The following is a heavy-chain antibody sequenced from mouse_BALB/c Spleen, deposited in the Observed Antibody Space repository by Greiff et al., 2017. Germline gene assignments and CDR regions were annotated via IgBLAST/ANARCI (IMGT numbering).Heavy chain of an antibody. V-gene: IGHV3-8*02. CDR1: GDSFTSGY. J-gene: IGHJ2*01. CDR3: ERYGSNYFAY. D-gene: IGHD1-1*01. CDR2: ISNSGST. Sequence: EVQLVESGPSLVKPSQTLSLTCAVTGDSFTSGYWNWIRKFPGNKLEYMGYISNSGSTYYNPSLNSRISITRNNSKNQYYLRLNSVTTADTATYYCERYGSNYFAYWGQGTTLTVSS.